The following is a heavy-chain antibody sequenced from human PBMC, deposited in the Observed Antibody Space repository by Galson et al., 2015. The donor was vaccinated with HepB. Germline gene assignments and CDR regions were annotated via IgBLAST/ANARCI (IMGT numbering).Heavy chain of an antibody. CDR1: GYTFTRYT. Sequence: SVKVSCKASGYTFTRYTISWLRQAPGQGLEWMGCTSVYSGSTNYAQRLQGRVTMTTDTSTSTAYMELRSLRSDDTAVYYCARGWMATIGGPTFDYWGQGTLVTVSS. V-gene: IGHV1-18*01. J-gene: IGHJ4*02. D-gene: IGHD5-24*01. CDR2: TSVYSGST. CDR3: ARGWMATIGGPTFDY.